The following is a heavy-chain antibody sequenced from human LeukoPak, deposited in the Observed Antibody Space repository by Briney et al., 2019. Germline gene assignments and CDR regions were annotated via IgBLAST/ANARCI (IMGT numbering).Heavy chain of an antibody. Sequence: ASVKVSCKASGGTFSSYAISWVRQAPGQGVEWMGGIIPIFGTANYAQKFQGRVTITADESTSTAYMELSSLRSEDTAVYYCARGGLRFYCSGGSCYLNWFDPWGQGTLVTVSS. CDR3: ARGGLRFYCSGGSCYLNWFDP. V-gene: IGHV1-69*13. CDR2: IIPIFGTA. CDR1: GGTFSSYA. J-gene: IGHJ5*02. D-gene: IGHD2-15*01.